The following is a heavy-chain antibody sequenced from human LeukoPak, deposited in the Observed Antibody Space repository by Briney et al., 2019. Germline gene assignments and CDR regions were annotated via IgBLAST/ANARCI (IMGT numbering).Heavy chain of an antibody. D-gene: IGHD3-9*01. CDR2: ISWNGAAR. V-gene: IGHV3-43*01. J-gene: IGHJ1*01. CDR1: GFTLDDNS. Sequence: GGSLRLSCAASGFTLDDNSIYWVRQPPGKSLEWVSLISWNGAARYYADSVRGRFTVSRDNSRKSTFMEMNSLITEDSAMYYCAKVARNSSWPYFEHWGQGTLVTVSS. CDR3: AKVARNSSWPYFEH.